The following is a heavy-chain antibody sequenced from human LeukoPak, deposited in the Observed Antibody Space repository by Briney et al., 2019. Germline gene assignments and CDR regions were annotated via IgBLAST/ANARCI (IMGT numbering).Heavy chain of an antibody. CDR1: GGSISSSSYY. Sequence: SETLSLTCTVSGGSISSSSYYWGWIRQPPGKGLEWIGSIYYSGSTYYSPSLKSRVTISVDTSKNQFSLKLSSVTAADTAVYYCARDRGDGYDYFWDYWGQGTLVTVSS. D-gene: IGHD5-12*01. V-gene: IGHV4-39*07. J-gene: IGHJ4*02. CDR3: ARDRGDGYDYFWDY. CDR2: IYYSGST.